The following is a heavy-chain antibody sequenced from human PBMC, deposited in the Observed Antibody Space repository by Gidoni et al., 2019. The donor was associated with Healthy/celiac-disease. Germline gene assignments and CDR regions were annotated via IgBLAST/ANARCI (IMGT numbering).Heavy chain of an antibody. V-gene: IGHV1-69*01. CDR3: ARGEPDYYGSGSYYNVFDY. CDR2: IIPSFGTA. Sequence: QVQLVQSGAEVKTPGSSVKVSCKASGGTFSRYALSWVRHAPGQGLEWMGGIIPSFGTANYAQKFQGRVTITADESTSTAYMELSSLRSEDTTVYYCARGEPDYYGSGSYYNVFDYWGQGTLVTVSS. J-gene: IGHJ4*02. CDR1: GGTFSRYA. D-gene: IGHD3-10*01.